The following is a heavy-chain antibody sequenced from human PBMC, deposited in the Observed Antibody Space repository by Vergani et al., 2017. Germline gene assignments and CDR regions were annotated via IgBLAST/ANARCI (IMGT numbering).Heavy chain of an antibody. D-gene: IGHD3-22*01. J-gene: IGHJ4*02. Sequence: EVQLLESGGNLVQPGGSLRLSCAASGFTFTNFAMTWVRQAPGEGLEWVSCIRGSGGFTYYADSVKGRFTISRDNSKNTMCLQMNNLRAADTAVYYCAKDKVPGYYDRSGDCDFWVQGTLVTDSS. V-gene: IGHV3-23*01. CDR3: AKDKVPGYYDRSGDCDF. CDR1: GFTFTNFA. CDR2: IRGSGGFT.